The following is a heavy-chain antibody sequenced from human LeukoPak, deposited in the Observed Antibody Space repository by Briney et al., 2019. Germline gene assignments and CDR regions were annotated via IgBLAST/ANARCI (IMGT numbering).Heavy chain of an antibody. CDR3: AKSDDYSFGY. CDR2: ITSSSGGT. Sequence: GGSLRLSCAASGFTFSSYAMSWVRQAPGKGLEWVSLITSSSGGTYYADSVKGRFTISRDNSKSTLYRQMNSLRAEDTAVYYCAKSDDYSFGYWGQGTLVTVSS. D-gene: IGHD3-16*01. CDR1: GFTFSSYA. V-gene: IGHV3-23*01. J-gene: IGHJ4*02.